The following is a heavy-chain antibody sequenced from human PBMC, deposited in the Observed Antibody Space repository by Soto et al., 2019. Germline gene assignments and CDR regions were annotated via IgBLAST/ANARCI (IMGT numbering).Heavy chain of an antibody. J-gene: IGHJ4*02. CDR3: TRSAVRPSGGLIGPFDY. D-gene: IGHD3-16*02. CDR2: MNPNSGNT. CDR1: GYTFTSYD. Sequence: ASVKVSCKASGYTFTSYDINWVRQAPGQGLEYLGWMNPNSGNTGYVQKFQGRVSITRDTSASTAYMELSSLRSDDTAVYYCTRSAVRPSGGLIGPFDYWGQGTVVTVSS. V-gene: IGHV1-8*01.